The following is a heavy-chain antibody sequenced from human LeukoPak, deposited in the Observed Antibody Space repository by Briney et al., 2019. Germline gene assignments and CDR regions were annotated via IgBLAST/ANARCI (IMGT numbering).Heavy chain of an antibody. V-gene: IGHV3-72*01. D-gene: IGHD2-15*01. CDR3: TRHYFSD. J-gene: IGHJ4*02. CDR2: TSNKADSYTT. Sequence: GGSLRLSCAASEFTISDHYMDWVRQAPGKGLEWIGRTSNKADSYTTYYAASVRGSFSISRDDSKNLLYLQINSLKAEDTAVYYCTRHYFSDWGQGTLVTVSS. CDR1: EFTISDHY.